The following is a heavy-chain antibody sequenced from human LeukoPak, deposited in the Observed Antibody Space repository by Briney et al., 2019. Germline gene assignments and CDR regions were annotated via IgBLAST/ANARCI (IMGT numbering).Heavy chain of an antibody. Sequence: ASVTVSCKSSGYTFTIYYMHWVRQAPGQGLEWMGIINPSGGSTSYAQKFQGRVTMTRDTSTSTVYMELSSLRSEDTAVYYCARTLDTALTSWGQGTLVTVSS. CDR2: INPSGGST. CDR3: ARTLDTALTS. J-gene: IGHJ5*02. V-gene: IGHV1-46*01. CDR1: GYTFTIYY. D-gene: IGHD5-18*01.